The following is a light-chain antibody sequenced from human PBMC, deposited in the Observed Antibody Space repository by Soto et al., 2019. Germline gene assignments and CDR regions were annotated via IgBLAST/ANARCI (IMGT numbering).Light chain of an antibody. Sequence: IQMTQSPSTLSASVGDRVTITCRASHNIERWMAWYQQKRGRAPSLLIFDATTSHSGVPSRFSGGGSGTEFTLTINGLQPDDFATYYCQQFAKSSTFGQGTTVEIK. CDR3: QQFAKSST. CDR1: HNIERW. CDR2: DAT. J-gene: IGKJ1*01. V-gene: IGKV1-5*01.